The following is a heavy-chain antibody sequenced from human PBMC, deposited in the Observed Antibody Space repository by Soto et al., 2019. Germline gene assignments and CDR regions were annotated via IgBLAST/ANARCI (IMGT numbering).Heavy chain of an antibody. CDR1: GGSFSGYY. J-gene: IGHJ4*02. CDR2: IYHSGST. D-gene: IGHD6-6*01. Sequence: SETLSLTCAVYGGSFSGYYWSWIRQPPGKGLEWIGYIYHSGSTYYNPSLKSRVTISVDRSKNQFSLKLSSVTAADTAVYYCARGHSSSSSSFDYWGQGTLVTVSS. V-gene: IGHV4-34*01. CDR3: ARGHSSSSSSFDY.